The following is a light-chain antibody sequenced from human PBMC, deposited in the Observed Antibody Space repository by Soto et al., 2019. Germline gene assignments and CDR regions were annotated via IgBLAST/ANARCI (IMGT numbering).Light chain of an antibody. V-gene: IGKV3-20*01. Sequence: EIVLTQSPGTLSLSPGERATLSCRASQSVSSTFLAWYQQKPGQAPRLLIYAASSRATGIPDRFSGSGSGTDFTLTISRLEPEDFATYYCQQYSSHWTFGQGTKVDIK. CDR3: QQYSSHWT. J-gene: IGKJ1*01. CDR1: QSVSSTF. CDR2: AAS.